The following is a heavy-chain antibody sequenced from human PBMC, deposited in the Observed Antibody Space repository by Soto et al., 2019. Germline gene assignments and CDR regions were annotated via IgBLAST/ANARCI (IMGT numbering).Heavy chain of an antibody. D-gene: IGHD3-10*01. CDR3: VRPLPSGQTHARDV. J-gene: IGHJ6*02. V-gene: IGHV3-53*01. CDR2: IYNDGTT. Sequence: GGSLRLSCVASGLPVAGSYMAWVRQAPGKGLEWASVIYNDGTTYYSQSVGGRFTISRDTSKNTLYLQMDRLRDEDTAVYYCVRPLPSGQTHARDVWGQGTTVTVSS. CDR1: GLPVAGSY.